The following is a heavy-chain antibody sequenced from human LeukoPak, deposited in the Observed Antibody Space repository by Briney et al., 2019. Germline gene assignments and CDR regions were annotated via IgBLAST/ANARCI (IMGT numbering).Heavy chain of an antibody. CDR1: GGSMTTHH. D-gene: IGHD5-18*01. Sequence: SETLSLTCTVSGGSMTTHHWNWIRQTPGKGLEWIGYVFDSGRTKVNPSLTSRVTLSTDTSKNQLSLRLSSVTAADTAVYYCTTIKRGDIFGYFDFWGQGILVTVSS. J-gene: IGHJ4*02. V-gene: IGHV4-59*11. CDR2: VFDSGRT. CDR3: TTIKRGDIFGYFDF.